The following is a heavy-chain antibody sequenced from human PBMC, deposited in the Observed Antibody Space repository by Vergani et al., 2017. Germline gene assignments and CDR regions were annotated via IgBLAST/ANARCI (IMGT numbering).Heavy chain of an antibody. CDR1: GFTFSDHY. CDR3: ARETDTGSSVSYNYYAMDV. V-gene: IGHV3-11*04. J-gene: IGHJ6*02. D-gene: IGHD3-9*01. CDR2: MSSGDSI. Sequence: QVQLVESGGGLVKPGGSLRLSCAASGFTFSDHYMSWVRQAPGKGLEWISYMSSGDSIYYADSVKGRFTVSRDNPKNTLYLQMNSLIAEDTAVYYCARETDTGSSVSYNYYAMDVWGQGTTVSVSS.